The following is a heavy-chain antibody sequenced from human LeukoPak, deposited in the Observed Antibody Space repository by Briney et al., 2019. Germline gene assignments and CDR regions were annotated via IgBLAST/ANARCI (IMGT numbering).Heavy chain of an antibody. Sequence: EASVKVSCKASGYTFTSYYMHWVRQAPGQGLEWMGIINPSGGSTNYAQKFQGRVSMTRDMSTSTVYMELSSLRSEDTAVYYCAGSLGYCTSNVCYLKYWGQGTLVTVSS. J-gene: IGHJ4*02. V-gene: IGHV1-46*01. CDR1: GYTFTSYY. CDR2: INPSGGST. D-gene: IGHD2-8*01. CDR3: AGSLGYCTSNVCYLKY.